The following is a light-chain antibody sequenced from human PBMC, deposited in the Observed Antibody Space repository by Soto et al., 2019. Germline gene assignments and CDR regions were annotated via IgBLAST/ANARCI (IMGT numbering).Light chain of an antibody. CDR1: QGISNF. Sequence: DFQMAQSPSSLSSAVGDRVTITCRASQGISNFLAWYQQKPGKVPQLLIYAASTLQSGVPTRFSGSGSGTDFTLTINSLQTEDVVTYYCQKYNTAPFTFGPGTKVDL. CDR2: AAS. V-gene: IGKV1-27*01. J-gene: IGKJ3*01. CDR3: QKYNTAPFT.